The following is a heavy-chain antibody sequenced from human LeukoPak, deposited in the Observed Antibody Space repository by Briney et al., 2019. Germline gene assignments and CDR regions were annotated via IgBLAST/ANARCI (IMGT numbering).Heavy chain of an antibody. Sequence: SETLSLTCTVSGGSISSYYWSWIRQPPGKGLEWIGYIYYSGSTNYNPSLKSRVTISVDTSKNQFSLKLSSVTAADTAVYYCARSAMPPYYFDYWGQGTLVTVSS. D-gene: IGHD2-2*01. CDR2: IYYSGST. J-gene: IGHJ4*02. CDR3: ARSAMPPYYFDY. CDR1: GGSISSYY. V-gene: IGHV4-59*08.